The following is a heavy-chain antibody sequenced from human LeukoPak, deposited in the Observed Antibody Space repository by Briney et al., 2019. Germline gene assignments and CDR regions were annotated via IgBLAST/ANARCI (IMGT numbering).Heavy chain of an antibody. CDR2: IYTSGST. Sequence: SQTLSLTCTVSGGSISSGDYYWSWIRQPAGKGLEWIGRIYTSGSTNYNPSLKSRVTISVDTSKNQFSLKLSSVTAADTAVYYCARGVGNFDYWGQGTLVTVSS. CDR1: GGSISSGDYY. V-gene: IGHV4-61*02. D-gene: IGHD3-10*01. CDR3: ARGVGNFDY. J-gene: IGHJ4*02.